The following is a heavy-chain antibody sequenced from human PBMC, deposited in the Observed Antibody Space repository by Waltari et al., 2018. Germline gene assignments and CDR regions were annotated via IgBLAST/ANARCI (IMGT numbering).Heavy chain of an antibody. CDR1: GGSFSGYY. V-gene: IGHV4-34*01. CDR3: ARVLSFGGYSYGYKYGRGVLYYFDY. CDR2: INHSGST. D-gene: IGHD5-18*01. Sequence: QVQLQQWGAGLLKPSETLSLTCAVYGGSFSGYYWSWIRQPPGKGLEWIGEINHSGSTNYNPSLKSRVTISVDTSKNQFSLKLSSVTAADTAVYYCARVLSFGGYSYGYKYGRGVLYYFDYWGQGTLVTVSS. J-gene: IGHJ4*02.